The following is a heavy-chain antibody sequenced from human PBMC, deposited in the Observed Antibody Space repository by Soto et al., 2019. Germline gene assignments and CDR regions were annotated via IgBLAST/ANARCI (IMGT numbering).Heavy chain of an antibody. CDR3: VKDYYGGSPYYLQDY. V-gene: IGHV3-64D*08. D-gene: IGHD3-22*01. CDR2: ISGNGANT. CDR1: GFTFSNYA. Sequence: GGSLRLSCSASGFTFSNYAMHWVRQAPGKGLEYVSAISGNGANTFYADSVKGRFSISRDNSENTLYLQMSGLRAEDTALYYCVKDYYGGSPYYLQDYWGQGTLVTVSS. J-gene: IGHJ4*02.